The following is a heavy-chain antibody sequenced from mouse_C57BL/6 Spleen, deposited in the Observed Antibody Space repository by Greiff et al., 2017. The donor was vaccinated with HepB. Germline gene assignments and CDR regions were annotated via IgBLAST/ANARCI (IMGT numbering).Heavy chain of an antibody. V-gene: IGHV1-55*01. CDR1: GYTFTSYW. D-gene: IGHD1-1*01. CDR2: IYPGSGST. Sequence: QVQLQQPGAELVKPGASVKMSCKASGYTFTSYWITWVKQRPGQGLEWIGDIYPGSGSTNYNEKFKSKATLTVDTTSSTAYMQLSSLTSEDSAVYYCARRDYGTPLDYWGQGTTLTVSP. CDR3: ARRDYGTPLDY. J-gene: IGHJ2*01.